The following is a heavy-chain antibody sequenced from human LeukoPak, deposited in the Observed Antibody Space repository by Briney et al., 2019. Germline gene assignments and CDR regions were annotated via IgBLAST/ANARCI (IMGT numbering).Heavy chain of an antibody. D-gene: IGHD1-26*01. V-gene: IGHV3-23*01. J-gene: IGHJ4*02. CDR2: ISGSGGST. CDR1: GFTFSSYA. CDR3: GSGVGANAPIDY. Sequence: GGSLRLSCAASGFTFSSYAMSWVRQAPGKGLEWVSAISGSGGSTYYAHSVKGRFTISRDNSKNTLYLKMNSLRAEDTAGYYCGSGVGANAPIDYWGQGTLVTVSS.